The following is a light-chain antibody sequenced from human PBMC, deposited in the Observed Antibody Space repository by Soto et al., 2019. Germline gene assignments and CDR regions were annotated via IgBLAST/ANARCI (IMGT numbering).Light chain of an antibody. Sequence: EIVLTQSPATLSLSPGERATLSCRASQSVSSYLAWYQQKPGQAPRLLIYDASNRATGIPARFSGSGSGTDFTLTISSLEPEDFEVYYCQQRSNWPPPFGQGTKVEIK. CDR3: QQRSNWPPP. CDR2: DAS. J-gene: IGKJ1*01. V-gene: IGKV3-11*01. CDR1: QSVSSY.